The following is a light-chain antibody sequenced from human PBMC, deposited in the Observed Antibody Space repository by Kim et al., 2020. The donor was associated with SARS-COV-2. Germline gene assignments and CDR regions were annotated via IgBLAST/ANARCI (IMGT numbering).Light chain of an antibody. Sequence: ASVGDRVTITCLASQDIRNDLGWYQQNPGRAPRRLIYGASSLQSGVPSRFSGSGSGTEFTLTISSVQPEDFATYFCLQHSTYPITFGQGTRLEIK. CDR3: LQHSTYPIT. J-gene: IGKJ5*01. CDR2: GAS. CDR1: QDIRND. V-gene: IGKV1-17*01.